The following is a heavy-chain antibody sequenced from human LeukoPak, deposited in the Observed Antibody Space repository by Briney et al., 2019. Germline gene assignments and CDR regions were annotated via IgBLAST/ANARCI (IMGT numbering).Heavy chain of an antibody. J-gene: IGHJ4*02. CDR3: ARQAAGEWFGEFIDY. V-gene: IGHV4-4*07. CDR2: IYTSGST. D-gene: IGHD3-10*01. CDR1: GGSISSYY. Sequence: PSETLSLTCTVSGGSISSYYWSWIRQPAGKGLEWIGRIYTSGSTNYNPSLKSRVTMSVDTSKNQFSLKLSSVTAADTAVYYCARQAAGEWFGEFIDYWGQGTLVTVSS.